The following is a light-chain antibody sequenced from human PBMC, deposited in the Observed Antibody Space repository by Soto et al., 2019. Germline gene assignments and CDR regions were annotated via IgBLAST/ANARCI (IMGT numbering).Light chain of an antibody. CDR2: GNR. J-gene: IGLJ2*01. Sequence: QSVLTQPPSVSGAPGQRVTISCTGSSSNIGAGYDVHWYQQLPGTAPKLVIYGNRNRPSGVPDRFSGSKSGTSASLAITGLLAEDEAEYYCQSYDSSLSGSKVVFGGGTKLTVL. CDR1: SSNIGAGYD. V-gene: IGLV1-40*01. CDR3: QSYDSSLSGSKVV.